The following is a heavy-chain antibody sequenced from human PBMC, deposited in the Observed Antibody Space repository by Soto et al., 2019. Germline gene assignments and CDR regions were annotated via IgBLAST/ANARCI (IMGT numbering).Heavy chain of an antibody. CDR1: GFTFSSYA. J-gene: IGHJ4*02. V-gene: IGHV3-30-3*01. D-gene: IGHD3-9*01. CDR2: ISYDGSNK. Sequence: QVQLVESGGGVVQPGRSLRLSCAASGFTFSSYAMHCVRQAPGMGLEWVAVISYDGSNKYYADSVKGRFTISRDNSKNTLYLQMNSLRAEDTAVYYCARDSYYDILTGYYVHWGQLTLVTVSS. CDR3: ARDSYYDILTGYYVH.